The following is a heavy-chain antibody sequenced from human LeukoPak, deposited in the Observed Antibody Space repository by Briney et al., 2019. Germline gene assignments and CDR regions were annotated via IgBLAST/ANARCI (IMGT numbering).Heavy chain of an antibody. CDR1: GFTFSSYD. J-gene: IGHJ4*02. V-gene: IGHV3-13*01. CDR3: ARRSGSPGYFDY. CDR2: TGTAGDT. Sequence: GGSLRLSCAASGFTFSSYDMHWVRQATGKGLEWVSATGTAGDTYYPGSVKGRFTISRENAKNSLYLQMNSLRAGDTAVYYCARRSGSPGYFDYWGQGTLVTVSS. D-gene: IGHD1-26*01.